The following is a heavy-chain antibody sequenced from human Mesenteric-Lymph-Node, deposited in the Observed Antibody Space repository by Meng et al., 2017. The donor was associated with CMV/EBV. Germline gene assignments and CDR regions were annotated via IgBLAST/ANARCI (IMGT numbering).Heavy chain of an antibody. J-gene: IGHJ4*02. V-gene: IGHV4-61*08. CDR1: GGSVRSGGYY. Sequence: GSLRLSCTVSGGSVRSGGYYWSWIRHHPGKGLEWIGYIYYSGSTNYNPSLKSRVTISVDTSKNQFSLKLSSVTAADTAVYYCARGGWGRTIDYWGQGTLVTVSS. D-gene: IGHD7-27*01. CDR2: IYYSGST. CDR3: ARGGWGRTIDY.